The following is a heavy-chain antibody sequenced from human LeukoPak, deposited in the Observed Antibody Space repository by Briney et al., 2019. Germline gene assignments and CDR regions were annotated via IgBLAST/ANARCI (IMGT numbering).Heavy chain of an antibody. V-gene: IGHV1-3*01. CDR3: ARVEWTAVAGTGYDYYGMDV. CDR1: GYTFTSYA. J-gene: IGHJ6*02. D-gene: IGHD6-19*01. Sequence: ASVKVSCKASGYTFTSYAMHWVRQAPGQRLEWMGWINAGNGNTKYSQKFQGRVTITADESTSTAYMELSSLRSEDTAVYYCARVEWTAVAGTGYDYYGMDVWGQGTTVTVSS. CDR2: INAGNGNT.